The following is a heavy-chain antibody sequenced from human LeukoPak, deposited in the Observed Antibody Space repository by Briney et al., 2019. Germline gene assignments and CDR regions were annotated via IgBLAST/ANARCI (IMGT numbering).Heavy chain of an antibody. J-gene: IGHJ5*02. Sequence: EASVKVSCKASGYTFTSHGISWVRQAPGQGLEWMGRIIPILGIANYAQKFQGRVTITADKSTSTAYMELSSLRSEDTAVYYCARIFYENPPDWFDPWGQGTLVTVSS. CDR3: ARIFYENPPDWFDP. V-gene: IGHV1-69*04. D-gene: IGHD3-3*01. CDR1: GYTFTSHG. CDR2: IIPILGIA.